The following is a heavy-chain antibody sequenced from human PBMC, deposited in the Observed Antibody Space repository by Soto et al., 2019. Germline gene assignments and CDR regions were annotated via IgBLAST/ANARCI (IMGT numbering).Heavy chain of an antibody. V-gene: IGHV6-1*01. J-gene: IGHJ5*01. CDR2: TYYRSKWDY. Sequence: SQTLPLTCAISGDSVSTNIATWDWIRQSPSRGLEWLGRTYYRSKWDYDYAASVKGRININPDTSNNQVSLHLDSVTPDDTAVYYCARLIGNSWLDSWGQGTLVTVSS. CDR3: ARLIGNSWLDS. CDR1: GDSVSTNIAT. D-gene: IGHD2-8*01.